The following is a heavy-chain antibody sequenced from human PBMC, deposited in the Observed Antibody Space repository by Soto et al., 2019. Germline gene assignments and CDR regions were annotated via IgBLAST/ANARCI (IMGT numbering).Heavy chain of an antibody. V-gene: IGHV3-7*03. J-gene: IGHJ6*02. Sequence: EVQLVESGGGLVQPGGSLRLSCAASGFTFTRYWMNWVRQAPGKGLEWLANIKEDGGEKFYVDSVKGRFTISRDNAQNSVYLQMNGLRAEDTAVYYCARDEGGSGYYTGPYYYGMDVWGQGTTVTVSS. CDR1: GFTFTRYW. D-gene: IGHD3-3*01. CDR2: IKEDGGEK. CDR3: ARDEGGSGYYTGPYYYGMDV.